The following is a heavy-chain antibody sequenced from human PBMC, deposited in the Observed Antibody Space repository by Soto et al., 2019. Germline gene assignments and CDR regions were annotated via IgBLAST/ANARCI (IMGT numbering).Heavy chain of an antibody. D-gene: IGHD2-2*01. CDR2: INPDSGGT. CDR3: AIRTGQLAIISEFDGDWFFEV. CDR1: GYTFTDYY. J-gene: IGHJ2*01. Sequence: ASVKVSCKASGYTFTDYYIHWVRQAPGQGLEWVGWINPDSGGTNLAQRFQGRVTMTSDTSINTAYMELSSLRSDDTAVYYCAIRTGQLAIISEFDGDWFFEVWGRGTLVTV. V-gene: IGHV1-2*02.